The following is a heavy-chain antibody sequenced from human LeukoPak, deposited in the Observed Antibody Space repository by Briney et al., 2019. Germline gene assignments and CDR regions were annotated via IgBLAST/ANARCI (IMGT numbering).Heavy chain of an antibody. CDR3: AKGRKGSSTSSITIVSGSSSSSYYYYYMDV. J-gene: IGHJ6*03. V-gene: IGHV3-53*01. CDR2: IYSGGST. Sequence: GGSLRLSCAASGFTVSSNYVSWVRQAPGKGLEWVSVIYSGGSTYYADSVKGRFTISRDNSKNTLYLQMNSLRAEDTAVYYCAKGRKGSSTSSITIVSGSSSSSYYYYYMDVWGKGTTVTVSS. D-gene: IGHD2-2*01. CDR1: GFTVSSNY.